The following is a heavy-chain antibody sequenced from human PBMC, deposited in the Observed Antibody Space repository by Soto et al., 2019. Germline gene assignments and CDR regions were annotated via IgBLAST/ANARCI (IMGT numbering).Heavy chain of an antibody. CDR2: IDPSDSYT. J-gene: IGHJ5*02. D-gene: IGHD2-2*01. V-gene: IGHV5-10-1*01. Sequence: GESLKISCKGSGYSFTSYWITWVRQMPGKGLEWMGRIDPSDSYTNYSPSFQGHVTISVDKSISTAYLQWSSLKASDTAMYYCARESAVVITVFDPWGQGTLVTVS. CDR3: ARESAVVITVFDP. CDR1: GYSFTSYW.